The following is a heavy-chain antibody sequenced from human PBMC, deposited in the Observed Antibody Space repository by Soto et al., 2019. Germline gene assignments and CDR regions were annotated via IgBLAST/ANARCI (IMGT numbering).Heavy chain of an antibody. CDR3: ARGIMAPTNGWYLDL. J-gene: IGHJ2*01. D-gene: IGHD2-8*01. CDR1: GGSISGGVHS. Sequence: QVQLQESGPGLVKPSETLSLTCTVSGGSISGGVHSWSWIRQPPGKGLEWIGHIFDSGSTYYNPSFKGRLTRSGNTSKNQLPLRLSSVTAADTAVYYCARGIMAPTNGWYLDLWGRGTLVTVSS. V-gene: IGHV4-30-4*01. CDR2: IFDSGST.